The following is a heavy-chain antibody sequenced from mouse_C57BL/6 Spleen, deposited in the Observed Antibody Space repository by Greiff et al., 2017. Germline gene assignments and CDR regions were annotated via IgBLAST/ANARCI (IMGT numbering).Heavy chain of an antibody. CDR1: GYTFTSYW. CDR3: ARSGYDYDVGYFDY. J-gene: IGHJ2*01. D-gene: IGHD2-4*01. CDR2: IDPSDSET. Sequence: QVQLQQPGAELVRPGSSVKLSCKASGYTFTSYWMHWVKQRPIQGLEWIGNIDPSDSETHYNQKFKDKATLTVDKSSSTAYMQLSSLTSEDSAVYYCARSGYDYDVGYFDYWGQGTTLTVSS. V-gene: IGHV1-52*01.